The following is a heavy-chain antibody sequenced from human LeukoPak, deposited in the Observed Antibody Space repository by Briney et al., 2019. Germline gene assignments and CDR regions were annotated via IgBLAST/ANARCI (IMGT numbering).Heavy chain of an antibody. J-gene: IGHJ4*02. D-gene: IGHD3-10*01. V-gene: IGHV3-33*08. CDR2: IWYDGSNK. CDR1: GFTYSNYA. CDR3: ARDRLVYYGSGDGYFDY. Sequence: AGGSLRLSCAASGFTYSNYAMTWVRQAPGKGLEWVAVIWYDGSNKYYADSVKGRFTISRDNSKNTLYLQMNSLRAEDTAVYYCARDRLVYYGSGDGYFDYWGQGTLVTVSS.